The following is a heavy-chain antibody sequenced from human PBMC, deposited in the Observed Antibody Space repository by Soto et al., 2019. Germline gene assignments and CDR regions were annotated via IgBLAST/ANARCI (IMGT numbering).Heavy chain of an antibody. CDR1: GFTFSSYA. Sequence: GGSLRLSCAASGFTFSSYAMHWVRQAPGKGLEWVAVISYDGSNKYYADSVKGRFTISRDNSKNTLYLQMNSLRAEDTAVYYCARSARGVRGVIRFTWFDPWGQGTLVTVSS. V-gene: IGHV3-30-3*01. CDR3: ARSARGVRGVIRFTWFDP. J-gene: IGHJ5*02. D-gene: IGHD3-10*01. CDR2: ISYDGSNK.